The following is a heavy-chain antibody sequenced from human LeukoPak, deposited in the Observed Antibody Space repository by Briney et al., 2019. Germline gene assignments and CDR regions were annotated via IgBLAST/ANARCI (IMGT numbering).Heavy chain of an antibody. CDR3: ARGVVDTAMVFDY. Sequence: GGSLRLSCAASGFTVSSNYMSWVRQAPGKGLEWVSVIYSGGSTYYADSVKGRFTISRDNSKNTLYLQMNSLRAEDTAVYYCARGVVDTAMVFDYWGQGTLVTVSS. CDR2: IYSGGST. CDR1: GFTVSSNY. J-gene: IGHJ4*02. D-gene: IGHD5-18*01. V-gene: IGHV3-66*01.